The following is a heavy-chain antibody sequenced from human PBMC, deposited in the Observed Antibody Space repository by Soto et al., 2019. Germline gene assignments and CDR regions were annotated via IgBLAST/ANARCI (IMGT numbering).Heavy chain of an antibody. Sequence: PSETLSLTCTVSGGSISSYYWSWIRQPPGKGLEWIGYIYYSGSTNYNPSLKGRVTISVDTSKNQFSLKLSSVTAADTAVYYCARASPYSSGWDNWFDPWGQGTLVTVSS. D-gene: IGHD6-19*01. CDR2: IYYSGST. CDR3: ARASPYSSGWDNWFDP. CDR1: GGSISSYY. J-gene: IGHJ5*02. V-gene: IGHV4-59*01.